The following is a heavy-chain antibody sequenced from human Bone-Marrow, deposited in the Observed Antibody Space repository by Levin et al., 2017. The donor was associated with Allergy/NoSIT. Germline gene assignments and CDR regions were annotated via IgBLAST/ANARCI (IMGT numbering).Heavy chain of an antibody. V-gene: IGHV1-69*13. CDR3: AINSYNWGVFDY. J-gene: IGHJ4*02. D-gene: IGHD1-1*01. CDR2: IIPIFGTA. CDR1: GGTFSSYA. Sequence: SVKVSCKASGGTFSSYAISWVRQAPGQGLEWMGGIIPIFGTANYAQKFQGRVTITADESTSTAYMELSSLRSEDTAVYYCAINSYNWGVFDYWGQGTLVTVSS.